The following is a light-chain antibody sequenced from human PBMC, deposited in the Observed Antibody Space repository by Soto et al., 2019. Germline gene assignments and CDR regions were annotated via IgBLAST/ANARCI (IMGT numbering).Light chain of an antibody. CDR3: QQYENWPPYS. J-gene: IGKJ2*03. Sequence: TQSPATLSVSLGEEVSHSCRASQSVGPNLAWYQQRPGQAPRLLIHWGSTRANGVPARFRGSRRGTDFTLTISTLQSEDLAVYYCQQYENWPPYSFGQGTRLEIK. CDR2: WGS. CDR1: QSVGPN. V-gene: IGKV3-15*01.